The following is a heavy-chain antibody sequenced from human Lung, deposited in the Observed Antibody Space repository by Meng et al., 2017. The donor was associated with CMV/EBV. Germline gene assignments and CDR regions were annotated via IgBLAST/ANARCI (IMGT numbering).Heavy chain of an antibody. CDR2: FGYSPDT. D-gene: IGHD2-21*01. CDR3: VRGLYCLAGDGYYHDF. J-gene: IGHJ4*02. Sequence: SACSGIFRRGWVHRPPWVGLMWVGSFGYSPDTSSIPSLRCRITVTFATSTNQFSLRLPSVTAADTAVYYCVRGLYCLAGDGYYHDFWGPGTLVTVSS. V-gene: IGHV4-30-4*01. CDR1: SACSGIFR.